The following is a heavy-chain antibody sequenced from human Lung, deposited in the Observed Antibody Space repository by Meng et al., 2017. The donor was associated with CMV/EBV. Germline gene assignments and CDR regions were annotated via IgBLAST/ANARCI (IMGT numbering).Heavy chain of an antibody. CDR2: ISSSSSYI. V-gene: IGHV3-21*01. J-gene: IGHJ4*02. CDR1: GFTFSTYR. D-gene: IGHD2-2*01. Sequence: SCAASGFTFSTYRMNWVRQAPGKGLEWVSSISSSSSYIYYADSVKGRFTISRDNAKNSLYLQMNSPRAEDTAVYYCARVLGYCSSTSCASDYWCQGTLVTVSS. CDR3: ARVLGYCSSTSCASDY.